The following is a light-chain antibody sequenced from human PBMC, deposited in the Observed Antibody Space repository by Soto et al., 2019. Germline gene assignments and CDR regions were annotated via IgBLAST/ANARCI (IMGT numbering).Light chain of an antibody. CDR1: QSVSSY. V-gene: IGKV3-11*01. Sequence: EIVLTQSPATLSLSPGERVTLSCRASQSVSSYLAWYQQKPGQAPRLLIYDASKRATGIPPRFSGRGSGTDFTLTISSLEPEDFAVYYCQQRSDWPVTFGPGTKVHFK. CDR2: DAS. CDR3: QQRSDWPVT. J-gene: IGKJ3*01.